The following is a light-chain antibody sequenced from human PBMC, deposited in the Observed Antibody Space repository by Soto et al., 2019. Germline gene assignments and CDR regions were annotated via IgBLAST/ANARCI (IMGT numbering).Light chain of an antibody. V-gene: IGKV3-15*01. CDR1: QSVGSD. Sequence: EIVMTQSPATLSVSPGEGATLSCRASQSVGSDLAWYQQKPGQAPRLLIYGASTRATGVPARFSGSGSGTEFTLTISSLQSEDFAVYYCQQYNIWPPITFGQGTRLEIK. J-gene: IGKJ5*01. CDR2: GAS. CDR3: QQYNIWPPIT.